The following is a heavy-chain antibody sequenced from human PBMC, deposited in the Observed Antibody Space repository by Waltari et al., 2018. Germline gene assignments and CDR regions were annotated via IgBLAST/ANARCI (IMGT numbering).Heavy chain of an antibody. CDR1: GYSISSGYY. D-gene: IGHD4-17*01. CDR2: IYHSGST. CDR3: AGGDYGDAFDI. V-gene: IGHV4-38-2*01. Sequence: QVQLQESGSGLVKPSETLSLTCAVSGYSISSGYYWGWIRQPPGKGLEWIGSIYHSGSTYYNPSLKSRVTISVDTSKNQFSLKLSSVTAADTAVYYCAGGDYGDAFDIWGQGTMVTVSS. J-gene: IGHJ3*02.